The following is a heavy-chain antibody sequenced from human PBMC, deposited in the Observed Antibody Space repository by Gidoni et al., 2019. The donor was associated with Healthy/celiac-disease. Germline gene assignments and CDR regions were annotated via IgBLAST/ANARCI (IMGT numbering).Heavy chain of an antibody. CDR1: GFTFSSYA. V-gene: IGHV3-30-3*01. J-gene: IGHJ4*02. Sequence: QVQLVESGGGVVQPGRSLSLSCAASGFTFSSYAMPWVRQSPGKGLEWVAVISYDGSNKYYADSVKGRFTISRDNSKNTLYLQMNSLRAEDTAVYYCARVGGAARRYFDYWGQGTLVTVSS. CDR2: ISYDGSNK. D-gene: IGHD6-6*01. CDR3: ARVGGAARRYFDY.